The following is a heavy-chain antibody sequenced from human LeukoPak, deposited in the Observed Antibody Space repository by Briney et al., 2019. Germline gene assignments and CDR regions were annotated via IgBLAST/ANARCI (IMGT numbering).Heavy chain of an antibody. J-gene: IGHJ6*03. V-gene: IGHV4-39*07. Sequence: MTSETLSLTCTVSGGSISSSSYYWGWIRQPPGKGLEWLGSIYYSGSTYYNPSLKSRDTISVDTSKNQFSLKLSSVTAADTAVYYCARVGEFVVVTASTHSYYMDVWGKGTTVTVSS. CDR2: IYYSGST. D-gene: IGHD2-21*02. CDR1: GGSISSSSYY. CDR3: ARVGEFVVVTASTHSYYMDV.